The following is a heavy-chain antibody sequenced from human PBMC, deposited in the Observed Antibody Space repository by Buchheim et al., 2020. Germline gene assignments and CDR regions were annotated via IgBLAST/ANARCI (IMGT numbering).Heavy chain of an antibody. Sequence: VQLQESGPGLVKPSETLSLTCTVSGGSISSHYWSWIRQPPGKGLEWIGRIKSKNEGETTDYAAPVKGRFTISRDDSKTMLYLQMDSLRTEDTAVYYCTTLEVLWWLLPYDFWGQGT. CDR3: TTLEVLWWLLPYDF. V-gene: IGHV3-15*01. CDR1: GGSISSHY. J-gene: IGHJ4*02. D-gene: IGHD2-15*01. CDR2: IKSKNEGETT.